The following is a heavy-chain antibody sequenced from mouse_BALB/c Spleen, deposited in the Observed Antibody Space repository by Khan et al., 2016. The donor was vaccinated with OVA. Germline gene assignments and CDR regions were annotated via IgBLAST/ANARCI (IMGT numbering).Heavy chain of an antibody. CDR2: IWAGGST. V-gene: IGHV2-9*02. Sequence: QVQLKQSGPGLVAPSQSLSITCPVSGFSLTSHGVHWVRQPPGKGLEWLGVIWAGGSTNYNSALMSRLSISKDSPKSQVFLKMNSLQTGDTAMYYCARNREPDYFDYWGQGTTLTVSS. CDR3: ARNREPDYFDY. CDR1: GFSLTSHG. J-gene: IGHJ2*01.